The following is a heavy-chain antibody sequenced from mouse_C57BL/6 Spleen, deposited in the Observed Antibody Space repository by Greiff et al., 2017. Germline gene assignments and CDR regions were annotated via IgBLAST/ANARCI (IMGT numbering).Heavy chain of an antibody. Sequence: VKLMESGPGLVAPSQSLSITCTVSGFSLTSYGVHWVRQPPGKGLEWLVVIWSDGSTTYNSALKSRLGISKDNSKSQVFLKMTSLQTDDTAMYYCARHDGLGAMDYWGQGTSVTVSS. J-gene: IGHJ4*01. CDR1: GFSLTSYG. D-gene: IGHD2-3*01. CDR2: IWSDGST. V-gene: IGHV2-6-1*01. CDR3: ARHDGLGAMDY.